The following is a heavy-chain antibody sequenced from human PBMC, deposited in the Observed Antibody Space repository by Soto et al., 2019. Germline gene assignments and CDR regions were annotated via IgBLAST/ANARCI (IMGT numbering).Heavy chain of an antibody. V-gene: IGHV4-34*01. CDR3: ASAYCTNGVCNWFDP. CDR1: GGSFSGYY. D-gene: IGHD2-8*01. CDR2: INHSGST. J-gene: IGHJ5*02. Sequence: SETLSLTCAVYGGSFSGYYWSWIRQPPGKGLEWIGEINHSGSTNYNPSLKSRVTISVDTSKNQFSLKLSSVAAADTAVYYCASAYCTNGVCNWFDPWGQGTLVTVSS.